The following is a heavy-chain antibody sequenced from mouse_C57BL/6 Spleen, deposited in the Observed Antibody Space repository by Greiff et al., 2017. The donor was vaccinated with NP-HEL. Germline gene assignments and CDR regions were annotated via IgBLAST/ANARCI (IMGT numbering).Heavy chain of an antibody. D-gene: IGHD1-1*01. CDR1: GYTFTSYW. V-gene: IGHV1-64*01. J-gene: IGHJ4*01. CDR3: AREGYGSFYAMDY. CDR2: IHPNSGST. Sequence: VKLMESGAELVKPGASVKLSCKASGYTFTSYWMHWVKQRPGQGLEWIGMIHPNSGSTNYNEKFKSKATLTVDKSSSTAYMQLSSLTSEDSAVYYCAREGYGSFYAMDYWGQGTSVTVSS.